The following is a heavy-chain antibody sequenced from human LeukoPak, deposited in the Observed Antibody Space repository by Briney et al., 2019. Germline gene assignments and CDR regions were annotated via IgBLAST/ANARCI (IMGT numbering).Heavy chain of an antibody. Sequence: GGSLRLSCAASGFTFSSYSMNWVRQAPGKGVEWGSSITSRRSYTDYADSMKGRFTISRDNAKNSLYLQMNSLRAEDTAIYYCARDPIAAAASGGDSWGQGTLVTVSS. CDR1: GFTFSSYS. V-gene: IGHV3-21*01. J-gene: IGHJ4*02. CDR2: ITSRRSYT. D-gene: IGHD6-13*01. CDR3: ARDPIAAAASGGDS.